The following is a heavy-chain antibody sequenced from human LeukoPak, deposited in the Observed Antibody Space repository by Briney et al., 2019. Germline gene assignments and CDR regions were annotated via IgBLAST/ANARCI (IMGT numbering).Heavy chain of an antibody. Sequence: ASVKVSCKASGYTFTSYYMHWVRQAPGQGLEWMGIINPSGGSTSYAQKFQGRVTMTRDMSISTAYMELSRLRSDDTAVYYCARGDSSGYYFLDYWGQGTLVTVSS. V-gene: IGHV1-46*01. D-gene: IGHD3-22*01. CDR1: GYTFTSYY. CDR3: ARGDSSGYYFLDY. CDR2: INPSGGST. J-gene: IGHJ4*02.